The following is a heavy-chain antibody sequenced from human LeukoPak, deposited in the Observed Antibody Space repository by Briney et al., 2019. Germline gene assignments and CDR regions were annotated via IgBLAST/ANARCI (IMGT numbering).Heavy chain of an antibody. V-gene: IGHV1-46*04. D-gene: IGHD3-22*01. J-gene: IGHJ3*02. CDR1: GYSFTSYY. CDR2: INPSDGGT. CDR3: ARGPLLGYDTNDSGFDI. Sequence: GASVTVSCKASGYSFTSYYVHCVRQAPGQGREWVGVINPSDGGTISAQKLQERVALTTDTSTSTVYMEMISLKSDDTAVYYCARGPLLGYDTNDSGFDIWGQGTLVTVSS.